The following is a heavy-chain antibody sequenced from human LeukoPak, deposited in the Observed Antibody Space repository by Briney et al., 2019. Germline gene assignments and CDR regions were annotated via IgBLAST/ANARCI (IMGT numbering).Heavy chain of an antibody. CDR2: IYYTGST. CDR3: AKSCYSYCYTPGDFS. CDR1: VVAITTGSSY. J-gene: IGHJ5*02. D-gene: IGHD2-15*01. Sequence: PSETLSLTCTVSVVAITTGSSYSGWIRQPPGKGLEWIATIYYTGSTNYNPSLKARVTISLDTTTNQFSLRLTSVNPADTTVYYCAKSCYSYCYTPGDFSWGQGTLVTVSS. V-gene: IGHV4-39*01.